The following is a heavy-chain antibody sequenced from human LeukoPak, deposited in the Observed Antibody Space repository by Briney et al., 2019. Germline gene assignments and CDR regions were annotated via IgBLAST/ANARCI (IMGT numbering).Heavy chain of an antibody. V-gene: IGHV1-2*02. CDR1: GYTFTGYY. CDR3: ARVLDSGYPVWDC. J-gene: IGHJ4*02. Sequence: SVKVSCKASGYTFTGYYMHWVRQAPGQGLEWMGWINPNSGVTNYAQEFQGRVTMTRDTSISTAYMELSRLRSDDTAVYYCARVLDSGYPVWDCWGQGTLVTVSS. D-gene: IGHD5-12*01. CDR2: INPNSGVT.